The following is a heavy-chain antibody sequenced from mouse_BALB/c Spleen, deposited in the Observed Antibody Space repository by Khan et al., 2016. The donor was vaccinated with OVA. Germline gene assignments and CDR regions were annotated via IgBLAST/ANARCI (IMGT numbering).Heavy chain of an antibody. D-gene: IGHD1-2*01. Sequence: EVQLVESGPGLVKPSPSLSLTCTVTGYSITSGYGWNWIRQSPGNKLEWMGYISYSGSTNYNPSFKSRISITRDTSKNQFFLQLNSVTTEDTATYYCARTARIKYWGQGTTLTVSS. CDR2: ISYSGST. CDR1: GYSITSGYG. J-gene: IGHJ2*01. CDR3: ARTARIKY. V-gene: IGHV3-2*02.